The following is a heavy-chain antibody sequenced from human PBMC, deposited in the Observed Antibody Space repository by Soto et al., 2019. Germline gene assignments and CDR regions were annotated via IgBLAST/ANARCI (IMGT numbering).Heavy chain of an antibody. V-gene: IGHV4-31*03. CDR3: ARDVRVGATTDYYYYGMDV. CDR1: GGSISSGGYY. D-gene: IGHD1-26*01. J-gene: IGHJ6*02. CDR2: IYYSGST. Sequence: QVQLQESGPGLVKPSQTLSLTCTVSGGSISSGGYYWSWIRQHPGKGLEWIGYIYYSGSTYYNPSLQSRVTISVDTSKNQFSLKLSSVTAADTAVYYCARDVRVGATTDYYYYGMDVWGQGTTVTVSS.